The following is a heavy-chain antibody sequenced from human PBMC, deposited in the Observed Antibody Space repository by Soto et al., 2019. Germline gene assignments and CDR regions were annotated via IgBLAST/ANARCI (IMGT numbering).Heavy chain of an antibody. J-gene: IGHJ4*02. CDR3: AKVHWGSGWSGGVIDY. D-gene: IGHD6-19*01. CDR1: GFTFSSYA. V-gene: IGHV3-23*01. Sequence: EVQLLESGGGLVQPGGSLRLSCTASGFTFSSYAVSWVRQAPGKGLEWISAITGSGSSTYYADSVKGRFSISRDNSKNTLFLQMNSLRAEDTAVYYCAKVHWGSGWSGGVIDYWGQGTLVTVSS. CDR2: ITGSGSST.